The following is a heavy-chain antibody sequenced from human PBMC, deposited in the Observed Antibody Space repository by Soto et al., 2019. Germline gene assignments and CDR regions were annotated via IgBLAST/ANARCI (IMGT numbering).Heavy chain of an antibody. Sequence: ASVKVSCTASGGRFSSYAISWVRQAPGQGLEWMGWISAYNGNTNYAQKLQGRVTMTTDTSTSTAYMELRSLRSDDTAVYYCARDLLDYGMDVWGQGTTVTVSS. CDR1: GGRFSSYA. V-gene: IGHV1-18*01. CDR3: ARDLLDYGMDV. J-gene: IGHJ6*02. D-gene: IGHD2-15*01. CDR2: ISAYNGNT.